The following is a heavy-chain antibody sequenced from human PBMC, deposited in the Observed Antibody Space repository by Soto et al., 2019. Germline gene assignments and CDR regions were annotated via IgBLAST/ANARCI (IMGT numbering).Heavy chain of an antibody. CDR1: GFTFGYYA. D-gene: IGHD3-10*01. CDR2: IRSKKSGGTA. CDR3: TRDQPITP. J-gene: IGHJ3*01. V-gene: IGHV3-49*04. Sequence: LXLFCTASGFTFGYYAMSWVRQAPGKGLEWVGFIRSKKSGGTAEYAASVKGRFTMSRDDSKSIAYLQMNSLETEDTAVYYCTRDQPITPWGQGTMVTVSS.